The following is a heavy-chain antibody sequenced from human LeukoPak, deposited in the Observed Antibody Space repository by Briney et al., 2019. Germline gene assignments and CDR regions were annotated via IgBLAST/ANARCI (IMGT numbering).Heavy chain of an antibody. CDR1: GFAFSNYA. J-gene: IGHJ6*02. CDR2: IYSNGGSA. D-gene: IGHD2-2*01. Sequence: GGSLRLSCSASGFAFSNYATHWVRQAPGKGLEYVAGIYSNGGSAFYADSVKGRFTMSGDNSKNTLYLQMSSLRAEDTAVYYCVKGTSTKYYYYGMDVWGQGTTVTVSS. CDR3: VKGTSTKYYYYGMDV. V-gene: IGHV3-64D*06.